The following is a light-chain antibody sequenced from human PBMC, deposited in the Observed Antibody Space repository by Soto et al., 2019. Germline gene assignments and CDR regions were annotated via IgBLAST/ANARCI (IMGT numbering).Light chain of an antibody. J-gene: IGLJ2*01. Sequence: QSVLTQPASVSGSPGQSITISCTGTRSDVGGYNFVSWYQQHPGKVPNLLIYDVTHRPSGVSNRFSASKSANTASLTISGIQAEDEADYYCSSYTSTNPLVFGGGTKLTVL. CDR3: SSYTSTNPLV. V-gene: IGLV2-14*01. CDR2: DVT. CDR1: RSDVGGYNF.